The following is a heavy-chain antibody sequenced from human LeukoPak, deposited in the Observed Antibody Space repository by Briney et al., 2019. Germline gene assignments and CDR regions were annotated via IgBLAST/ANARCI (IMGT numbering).Heavy chain of an antibody. V-gene: IGHV4-34*01. D-gene: IGHD3-10*01. J-gene: IGHJ4*02. Sequence: SETLSLTCAVYGGSFSGYYWSWIRQPPGKGLEWIGEINHSGSTNYNPSLKSRVTISVDTSKNQFSLKLSSVTAADTAVYYCARGPIGSGRGGDYWGQGTLVTVSS. CDR2: INHSGST. CDR1: GGSFSGYY. CDR3: ARGPIGSGRGGDY.